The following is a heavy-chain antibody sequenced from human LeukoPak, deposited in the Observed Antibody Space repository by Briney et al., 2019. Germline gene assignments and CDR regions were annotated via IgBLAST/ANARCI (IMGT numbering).Heavy chain of an antibody. D-gene: IGHD2-8*01. CDR2: TSPNTGYI. Sequence: GASVKVSCKTSGYTFTSYDMNWVRQAAGQGLEWMGWTSPNTGYIYYARKFQGRMTMATNTATRTVYMELSSLRSEDTAVYYCATSRYCSNGVCPFDYWGQGTLVTASS. J-gene: IGHJ4*02. V-gene: IGHV1-8*01. CDR1: GYTFTSYD. CDR3: ATSRYCSNGVCPFDY.